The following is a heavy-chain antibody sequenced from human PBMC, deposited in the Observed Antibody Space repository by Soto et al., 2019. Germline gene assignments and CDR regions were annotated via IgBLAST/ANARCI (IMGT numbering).Heavy chain of an antibody. D-gene: IGHD4-4*01. CDR3: AKGNHDYTGEDY. CDR2: ISGSGGST. CDR1: GFTFSSYA. J-gene: IGHJ4*02. V-gene: IGHV3-23*01. Sequence: EVQLLESGGGLVQPGGSLRPSCAASGFTFSSYAMSWVRQAPGKGLEWVSAISGSGGSTYYADSVKGRFTISRDNSKNTLYLQMNSLRAEDTAVYYCAKGNHDYTGEDYWGQGTLVTVSS.